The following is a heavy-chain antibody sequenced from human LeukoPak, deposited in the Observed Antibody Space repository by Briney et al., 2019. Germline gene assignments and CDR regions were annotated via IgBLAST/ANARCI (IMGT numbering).Heavy chain of an antibody. CDR2: ISAHNGNA. J-gene: IGHJ4*02. CDR3: ARDLERYYDLEGRSGY. D-gene: IGHD3-3*01. V-gene: IGHV1-18*01. Sequence: GASVKVSCKASGYTFTSYGINGVRQAPGQGLEWMGRISAHNGNANYAQKFQGRVTMTTDTLATTAYMELRSLRSDDTAVYYCARDLERYYDLEGRSGYWGQGTLVTVSS. CDR1: GYTFTSYG.